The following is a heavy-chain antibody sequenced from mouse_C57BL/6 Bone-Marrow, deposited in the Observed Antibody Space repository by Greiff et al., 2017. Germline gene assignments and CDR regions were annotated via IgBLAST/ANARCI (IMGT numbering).Heavy chain of an antibody. J-gene: IGHJ4*01. Sequence: QVQLQQSGPGLVQPSQSLSITCTVSGFSLTSYGVHWVRQSPGKGLEWLGVIWRGGSTDYNAAFMSRLSITKDNSKSQVFFKMNSLQADDTAIYYCAKRGYYSNFSYAMDYWGQGTSVTVSS. CDR1: GFSLTSYG. CDR2: IWRGGST. D-gene: IGHD2-5*01. CDR3: AKRGYYSNFSYAMDY. V-gene: IGHV2-5*01.